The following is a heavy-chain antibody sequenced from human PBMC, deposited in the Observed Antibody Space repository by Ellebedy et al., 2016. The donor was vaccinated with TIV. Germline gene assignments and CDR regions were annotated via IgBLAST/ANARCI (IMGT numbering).Heavy chain of an antibody. CDR1: GYTFTSYG. D-gene: IGHD3-10*01. V-gene: IGHV1-18*01. Sequence: AASVKVSCKASGYTFTSYGIRWVRPAPGQGLEWMGWISAYNGNTNYAQKLQGRVTMTTHTSTSTAYMELRSLRSDDTAVYYCGRVALWFGELFGMDVWGQGTTVTVSS. CDR2: ISAYNGNT. CDR3: GRVALWFGELFGMDV. J-gene: IGHJ6*02.